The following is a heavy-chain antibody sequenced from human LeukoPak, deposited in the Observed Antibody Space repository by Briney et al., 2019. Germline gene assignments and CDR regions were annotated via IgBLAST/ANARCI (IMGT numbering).Heavy chain of an antibody. CDR3: ARDRLLGPYDFWSGPEG. D-gene: IGHD3-3*01. Sequence: GASVKVSCKASGCTFTSYGISWVRQAPGQGLEWMGWISAYNGNTNYAQKLQGRVTMTTDTSTSTAYMELRSLRSDDTAVYYCARDRLLGPYDFWSGPEGWGQGTLVTVSS. CDR1: GCTFTSYG. J-gene: IGHJ4*02. CDR2: ISAYNGNT. V-gene: IGHV1-18*01.